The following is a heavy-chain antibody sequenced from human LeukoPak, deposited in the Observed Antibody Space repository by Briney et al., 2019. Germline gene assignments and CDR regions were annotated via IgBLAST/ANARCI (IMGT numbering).Heavy chain of an antibody. D-gene: IGHD5-18*01. J-gene: IGHJ4*02. CDR1: GYTFTSYY. CDR3: ARVVTAFYFDY. V-gene: IGHV1-46*01. CDR2: INPGDGST. Sequence: EASVKVSCTASGYTFTSYYIHWVRQAPGQGLEWMGIINPGDGSTIYAQKFQGRVTMTRDMSTSTVYMELSSLRSEDTAVYYCARVVTAFYFDYWGQGTLVTVSS.